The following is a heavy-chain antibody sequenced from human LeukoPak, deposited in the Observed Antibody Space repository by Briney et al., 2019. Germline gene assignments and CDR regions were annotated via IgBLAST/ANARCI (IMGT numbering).Heavy chain of an antibody. J-gene: IGHJ3*02. D-gene: IGHD1-14*01. V-gene: IGHV3-23*01. CDR1: GFTFSSYA. Sequence: PGGSLRLSCAASGFTFSSYAMSWVRQAPGKGLEWVSAISGSGGSTYYADSVKGRFTISRDNSKNTLYLQMNSLRAEDTAVYYCARDGIPEGDAFDIWGQGTMVTVSS. CDR2: ISGSGGST. CDR3: ARDGIPEGDAFDI.